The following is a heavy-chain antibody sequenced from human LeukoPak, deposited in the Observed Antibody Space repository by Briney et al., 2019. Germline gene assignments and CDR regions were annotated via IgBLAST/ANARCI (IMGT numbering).Heavy chain of an antibody. D-gene: IGHD2-15*01. J-gene: IGHJ6*02. CDR1: GGSISSSSYY. CDR3: ARRRYCSGGSCYSAPPGVHYGMDV. V-gene: IGHV4-39*01. Sequence: SETLSLTCTVSGGSISSSSYYWGWIRQPPGKGLEWIGSIYYSGSTYYNPSLKSRVTISVDTSKNQFSLKLGSVTAADTAVYYCARRRYCSGGSCYSAPPGVHYGMDVWGQGTTVTVSS. CDR2: IYYSGST.